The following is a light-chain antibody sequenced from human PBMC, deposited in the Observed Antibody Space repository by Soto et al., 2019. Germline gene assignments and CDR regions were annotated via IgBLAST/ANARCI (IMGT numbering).Light chain of an antibody. CDR3: QQYYSSPLT. V-gene: IGKV4-1*01. J-gene: IGKJ4*01. CDR1: QSVLYYSNNKNY. CDR2: WAS. Sequence: DIVMTQSPDSLAASLGERATINCKSSQSVLYYSNNKNYLAWYQQKPGQPPKLLIYWASTRESGVPDRFSGSGSGTDFTLTISSLQAEDVAVYYCQQYYSSPLTFGGGTKVEIK.